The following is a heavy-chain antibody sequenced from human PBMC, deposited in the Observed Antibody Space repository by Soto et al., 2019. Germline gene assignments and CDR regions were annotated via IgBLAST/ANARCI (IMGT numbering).Heavy chain of an antibody. CDR3: ARVVPLVRGPADP. CDR2: IDPTSDYI. V-gene: IGHV3-21*01. CDR1: GFSFSTYS. D-gene: IGHD3-10*01. Sequence: EEQLVESGGGLVKPGGSLRLSCAASGFSFSTYSMMWVRQAPGKGLEWVSSIDPTSDYIYYADSVKGRFTSSRDNAKNARYLQMHRLRAEDTAVYFWARVVPLVRGPADPWGQGTLVTVSS. J-gene: IGHJ5*02.